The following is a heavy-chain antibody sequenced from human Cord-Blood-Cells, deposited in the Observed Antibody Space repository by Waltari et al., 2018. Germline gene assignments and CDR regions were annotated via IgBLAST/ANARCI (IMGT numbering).Heavy chain of an antibody. CDR1: GFTFSSYW. CDR3: ARDASGYSSSWYYFDY. Sequence: EVQLVESGGGLVQPGGSLRLSCAASGFTFSSYWISWVRQAPGKGLEWVANIKQDGSEKYYVDSVKGRFTISRDNAKNSLYLQMNSLRAEDTAVYYCARDASGYSSSWYYFDYWGQGTLVTVSS. CDR2: IKQDGSEK. J-gene: IGHJ4*02. V-gene: IGHV3-7*01. D-gene: IGHD6-13*01.